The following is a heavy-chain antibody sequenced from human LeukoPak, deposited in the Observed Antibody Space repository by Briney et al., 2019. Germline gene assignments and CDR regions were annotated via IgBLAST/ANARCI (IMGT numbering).Heavy chain of an antibody. V-gene: IGHV3-21*01. CDR1: GFTFNTYS. CDR2: ISGSSNFI. J-gene: IGHJ4*02. Sequence: GGSLRLSCAASGFTFNTYSMHWVRQAPGKGLEWVSFISGSSNFIFYADSMKGRFTISRDNAKNSLFLQMNSLRADDTAVYYCARDLSGRDSSGYYRSFDCWGQGTLVTVSS. CDR3: ARDLSGRDSSGYYRSFDC. D-gene: IGHD3-22*01.